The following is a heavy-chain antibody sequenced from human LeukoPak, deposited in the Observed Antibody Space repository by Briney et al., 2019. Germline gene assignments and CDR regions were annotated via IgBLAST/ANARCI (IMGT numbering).Heavy chain of an antibody. D-gene: IGHD3-22*01. CDR1: GGTFSSYA. CDR3: ARGDSSGYYYFDY. CDR2: IILIFGTA. J-gene: IGHJ4*02. V-gene: IGHV1-69*05. Sequence: ASVKVSCKASGGTFSSYAISWVRQAPGQGLEWMGGIILIFGTANYAQKFQGRVTITTDESTSTAYMELSSLRSGDTAVYYCARGDSSGYYYFDYWGQGTLVTVSS.